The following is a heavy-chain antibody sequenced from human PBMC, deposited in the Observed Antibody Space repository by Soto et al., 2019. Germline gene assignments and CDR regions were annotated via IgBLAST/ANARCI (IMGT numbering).Heavy chain of an antibody. CDR2: IIPIFGTA. CDR3: ARVDTHNWNDAYYGMDV. Sequence: QVQLVQSGAEVKKPGSSVKVSCKASGGTFSSYAISWVRQAPGQGLEWMGGIIPIFGTANYAQKFQGRVTITADESTSTAYMELSSLRSEDTAVYYCARVDTHNWNDAYYGMDVWGQGTTVIVSS. CDR1: GGTFSSYA. D-gene: IGHD1-1*01. V-gene: IGHV1-69*12. J-gene: IGHJ6*02.